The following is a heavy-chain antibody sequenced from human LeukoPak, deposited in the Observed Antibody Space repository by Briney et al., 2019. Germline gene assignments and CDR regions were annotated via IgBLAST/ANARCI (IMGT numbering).Heavy chain of an antibody. CDR2: INHSGST. CDR3: ARIRGYYYGMDV. V-gene: IGHV4-34*01. Sequence: SETLSLTCAVYGGSFSGYYWSWIRQPPGKGLEWIGEINHSGSTNYNPSLKSRVTISVDTSKNQFSLKLSSVTAADTAVYYCARIRGYYYGMDVWGQGTTVTVSS. D-gene: IGHD3-10*01. J-gene: IGHJ6*02. CDR1: GGSFSGYY.